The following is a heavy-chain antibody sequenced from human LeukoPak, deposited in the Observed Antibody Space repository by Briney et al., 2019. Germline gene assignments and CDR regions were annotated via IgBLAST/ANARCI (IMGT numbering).Heavy chain of an antibody. CDR3: ASPRNYDFWSGYYSFDY. Sequence: SGTLSLTCAVSGGSISSSNWWSWVRQPPGKGLEWIGEIYHSGSTNYNPSLKSRVTISVDKSKNQFSLKLSSVTAADTAVYYCASPRNYDFWSGYYSFDYWGQGTLVTVSS. CDR1: GGSISSSNW. CDR2: IYHSGST. D-gene: IGHD3-3*01. V-gene: IGHV4-4*02. J-gene: IGHJ4*02.